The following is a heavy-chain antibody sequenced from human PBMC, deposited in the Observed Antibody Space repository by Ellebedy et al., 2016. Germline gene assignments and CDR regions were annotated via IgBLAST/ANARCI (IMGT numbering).Heavy chain of an antibody. J-gene: IGHJ4*02. CDR2: IYYSGST. D-gene: IGHD5-24*01. Sequence: SETLSLXCTVSGGSISSSSYYWGWIRQPPGKGLEWIGSIYYSGSTYYNPSLKSRVTISVDTSKNQFSLKLSSVTAADTAVYYCASEGGDGYNSLARAHKKFDDWGQGTLVTVSS. CDR1: GGSISSSSYY. CDR3: ASEGGDGYNSLARAHKKFDD. V-gene: IGHV4-39*07.